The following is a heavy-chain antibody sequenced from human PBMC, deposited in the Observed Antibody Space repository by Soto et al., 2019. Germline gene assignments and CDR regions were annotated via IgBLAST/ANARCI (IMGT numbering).Heavy chain of an antibody. CDR1: GYSFTSYC. CDR2: IYPGDSDT. J-gene: IGHJ6*03. CDR3: ARTQNYDFWSGSYYMDV. D-gene: IGHD3-3*01. Sequence: PGESLKISCKGSGYSFTSYCIGWVRQMPGKGLEWMGIIYPGDSDTRYSPSFQGQVTISADKSISTAYLQWSSLKASDTAMYYCARTQNYDFWSGSYYMDVWGKGTTVTVSS. V-gene: IGHV5-51*01.